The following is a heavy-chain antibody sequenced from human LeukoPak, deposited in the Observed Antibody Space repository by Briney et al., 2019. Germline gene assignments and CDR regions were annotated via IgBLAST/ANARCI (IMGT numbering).Heavy chain of an antibody. V-gene: IGHV4-34*01. CDR3: ARGRDIVVVPAAINWFDP. CDR1: GGSFSGYY. D-gene: IGHD2-2*01. Sequence: SETLSLTCAVYGGSFSGYYWSWIRQPPGKGLEWIGEINHSGSTNYNPSLKSRVTISVDTSKNQFSLKLSSVTAADTAVYYCARGRDIVVVPAAINWFDPWGQGTLVTVSS. CDR2: INHSGST. J-gene: IGHJ5*02.